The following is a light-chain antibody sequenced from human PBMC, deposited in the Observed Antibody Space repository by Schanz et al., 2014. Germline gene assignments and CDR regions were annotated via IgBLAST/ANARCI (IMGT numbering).Light chain of an antibody. CDR3: SSYTSSSTRV. Sequence: QSALTQPPSVSGTPGQSVTISCTGTSSDIGSYNRVSWYQQPPGAAPKLIIYEVTYRASGVPDRFSGSKSGSTASLTISGLQGEDEADYYCSSYTSSSTRVFGGGTKVTVL. J-gene: IGLJ3*02. CDR1: SSDIGSYNR. CDR2: EVT. V-gene: IGLV2-18*02.